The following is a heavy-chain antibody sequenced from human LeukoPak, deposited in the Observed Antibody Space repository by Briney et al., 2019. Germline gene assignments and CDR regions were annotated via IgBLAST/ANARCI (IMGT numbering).Heavy chain of an antibody. CDR3: AREGFLYGDYGDY. CDR1: GGSISSGTYY. CDR2: IYYSGST. D-gene: IGHD4-17*01. Sequence: PSETLSLTCIVFGGSISSGTYYWGWIRQPPGKGLEWIGSIYYSGSTYYNPSLKSRVTISLDTSKNQFSLKLSSVTAADTAVYYCAREGFLYGDYGDYWGQGTLVTVSS. J-gene: IGHJ4*02. V-gene: IGHV4-39*07.